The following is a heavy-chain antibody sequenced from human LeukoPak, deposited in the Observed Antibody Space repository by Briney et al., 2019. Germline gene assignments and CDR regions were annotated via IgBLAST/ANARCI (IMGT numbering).Heavy chain of an antibody. CDR1: GFTFGDYA. D-gene: IGHD2-15*01. CDR3: AREPLGSGYYSYYGMDV. V-gene: IGHV3-49*03. CDR2: IRSKAYGGTT. Sequence: GGSLRLSCTASGFTFGDYAMSWFRQAPGKGLEWVGFIRSKAYGGTTEYAASVKGRFTISRDDSKSIAYLQMNSLKTEDTAVYYCAREPLGSGYYSYYGMDVWGQGTTVTVSS. J-gene: IGHJ6*02.